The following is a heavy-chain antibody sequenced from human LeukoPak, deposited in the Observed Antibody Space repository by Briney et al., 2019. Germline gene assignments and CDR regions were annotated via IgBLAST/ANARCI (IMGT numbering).Heavy chain of an antibody. V-gene: IGHV3-49*04. CDR3: TRYSSSWSLYYYYGMDV. J-gene: IGHJ6*02. CDR1: GFTFGDYA. D-gene: IGHD6-13*01. CDR2: IRSKAYGGTT. Sequence: GGSLRLSCTASGFTFGDYAMSWVRQAPGKGLEWVGFIRSKAYGGTTEYAASVKGRFTISRDDSKSIAYLQMNSLKTEDTAVYYCTRYSSSWSLYYYYGMDVWSQGTTVTVSS.